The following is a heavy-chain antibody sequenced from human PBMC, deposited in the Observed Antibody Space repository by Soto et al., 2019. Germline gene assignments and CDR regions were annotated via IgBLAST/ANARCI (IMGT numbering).Heavy chain of an antibody. J-gene: IGHJ4*02. CDR1: GFIFKNYA. V-gene: IGHV3-30*04. CDR3: TKSSGGSSSVGMDY. Sequence: LRLSCAGSGFIFKNYALNWVRQAPGKGLEWVASITRDGYNKYYADSVKGRFTISRDNSRDTLSLQMTALRTEDSSIYYCTKSSGGSSSVGMDYWGQGTRVTVSS. D-gene: IGHD6-6*01. CDR2: ITRDGYNK.